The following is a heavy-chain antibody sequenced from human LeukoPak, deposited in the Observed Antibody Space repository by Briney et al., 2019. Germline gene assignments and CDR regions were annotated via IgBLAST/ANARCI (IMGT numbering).Heavy chain of an antibody. Sequence: ASVKVSCKASDYTFTSYGISWVRQAPGQGLEWMGWISAYNGNTNYAQKLQGRVTMTTDTSTSTAYMELRSLRSDDTAVYYCSFSGSGSYAFDIWGQGTMVTVSS. J-gene: IGHJ3*02. CDR3: SFSGSGSYAFDI. CDR2: ISAYNGNT. V-gene: IGHV1-18*01. CDR1: DYTFTSYG. D-gene: IGHD3-10*01.